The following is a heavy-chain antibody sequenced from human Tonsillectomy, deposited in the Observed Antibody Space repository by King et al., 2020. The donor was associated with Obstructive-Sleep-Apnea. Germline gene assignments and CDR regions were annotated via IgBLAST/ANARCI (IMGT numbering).Heavy chain of an antibody. CDR2: ISYDGSNK. CDR3: AKEMIAAAATGGMDV. J-gene: IGHJ6*02. CDR1: GFTFSSYG. Sequence: VQLVESGGGVVQPGRSLRLSCAASGFTFSSYGMQWVRQAPGKGLEWVAVISYDGSNKYYADSVKGRFTVSRDNSKNTLYLQMDSRRPEDTAVYYCAKEMIAAAATGGMDVWGQGTTVTVSS. D-gene: IGHD6-13*01. V-gene: IGHV3-30*18.